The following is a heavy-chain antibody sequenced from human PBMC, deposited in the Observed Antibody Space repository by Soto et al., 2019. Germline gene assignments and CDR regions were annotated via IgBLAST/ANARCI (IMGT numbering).Heavy chain of an antibody. V-gene: IGHV3-21*01. CDR3: ARDVGIAARPAPFDY. CDR1: GFTFSSYS. CDR2: ISSSSSYI. Sequence: EVQLVESGGGLVKPGGSLRLSCAASGFTFSSYSMNWVRQAPGKGLEWVSSISSSSSYIYYADSVKGRFTISRDNAKNSLNLQMNSLRAEDTAVYYCARDVGIAARPAPFDYWGQGTLVTVSS. J-gene: IGHJ4*02. D-gene: IGHD6-6*01.